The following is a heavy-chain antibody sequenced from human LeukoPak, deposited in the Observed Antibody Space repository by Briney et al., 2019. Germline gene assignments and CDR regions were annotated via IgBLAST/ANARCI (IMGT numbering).Heavy chain of an antibody. CDR2: ISSSGSTI. V-gene: IGHV3-48*03. CDR1: GFTFSSYE. J-gene: IGHJ5*02. D-gene: IGHD3-16*01. Sequence: PGRSLRLSCAASGFTFSSYEMNWVRQAPGKGLEWVSYISSSGSTIYYADSVKGRFTISRDNAKNSLYLQMNSLRAEDTAVYYCARSWCEGGGVERNWFDPWGQGTLVTVSS. CDR3: ARSWCEGGGVERNWFDP.